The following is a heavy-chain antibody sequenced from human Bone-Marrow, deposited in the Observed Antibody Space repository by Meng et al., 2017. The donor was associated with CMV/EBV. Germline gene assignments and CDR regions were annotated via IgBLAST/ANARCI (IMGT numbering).Heavy chain of an antibody. D-gene: IGHD3-22*01. CDR3: AKDDSSGYYPDY. CDR2: INSDGSST. CDR1: GFTFSSYW. V-gene: IGHV3-74*01. Sequence: GESLKISCAASGFTFSSYWMHWVRQAPGKGLVWVSRINSDGSSTSYADSVKGRFTISRDNSKNSLYLQMNSLRAEDTALYYCAKDDSSGYYPDYWGQGTLVTVSS. J-gene: IGHJ4*02.